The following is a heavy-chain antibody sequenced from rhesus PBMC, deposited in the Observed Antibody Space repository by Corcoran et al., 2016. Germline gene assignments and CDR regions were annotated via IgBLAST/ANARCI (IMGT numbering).Heavy chain of an antibody. CDR1: GGPISGYY. Sequence: QLPLQESGPGLVKPSETLSLTCAASGGPISGYYWHWIRQPTGKGLESIGYIGGSSGSTYYNPSLKSRVTISTDTSKNQFSLKLSSVTAADTAVYYCARIDDSGYYLHLVDWGQGVLVTVSS. CDR2: IGGSSGST. J-gene: IGHJ4*01. V-gene: IGHV4-165*02. CDR3: ARIDDSGYYLHLVD. D-gene: IGHD3-28*01.